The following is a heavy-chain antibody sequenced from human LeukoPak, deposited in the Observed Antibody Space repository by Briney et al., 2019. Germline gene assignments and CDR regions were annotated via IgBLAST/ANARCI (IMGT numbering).Heavy chain of an antibody. CDR2: IYPGDSDT. CDR3: ARVGPWDDSSDHAFDI. D-gene: IGHD3-22*01. Sequence: GESLKISCKGSGYSFTSYWIGWVRQMPGKGLEWMGIIYPGDSDTRYSPSFQGQVTISADKSISTAYLQWSSLKASDTAMYYCARVGPWDDSSDHAFDIWGQGTMVTVSS. J-gene: IGHJ3*02. V-gene: IGHV5-51*01. CDR1: GYSFTSYW.